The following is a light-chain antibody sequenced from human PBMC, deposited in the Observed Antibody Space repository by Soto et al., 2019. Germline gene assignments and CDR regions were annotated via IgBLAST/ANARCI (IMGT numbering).Light chain of an antibody. CDR1: SSNIGAGYD. Sequence: QSVLTQSPSVSGAPGQRVTISCTGSSSNIGAGYDVHWYQQLPGTAPKLLIYGNSNRPSGVPDRFSGSKSGTSASLAITGLQAEDEADYYCQSYDSSLLGVFGTGTKVTVL. CDR3: QSYDSSLLGV. J-gene: IGLJ1*01. V-gene: IGLV1-40*01. CDR2: GNS.